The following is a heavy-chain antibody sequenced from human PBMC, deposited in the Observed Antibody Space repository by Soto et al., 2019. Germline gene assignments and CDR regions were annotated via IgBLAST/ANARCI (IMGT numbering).Heavy chain of an antibody. CDR2: ISAYNGST. J-gene: IGHJ4*02. Sequence: ASVKVSCKASGYTFTNFGISWVRQAPGQGLEWMGWISAYNGSTTYAQKFQGRVTMTRDTSTSTVYMELSSLRSEDTAVYYCARVGCSGGSCYAIDYWGQGTLVTVSS. CDR3: ARVGCSGGSCYAIDY. CDR1: GYTFTNFG. V-gene: IGHV1-18*01. D-gene: IGHD2-15*01.